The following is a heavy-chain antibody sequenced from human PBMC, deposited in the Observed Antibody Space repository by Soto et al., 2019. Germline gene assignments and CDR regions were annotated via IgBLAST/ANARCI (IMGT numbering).Heavy chain of an antibody. V-gene: IGHV1-18*01. D-gene: IGHD1-26*01. CDR2: ITAYNGNA. Sequence: ASVKVSCKASGYTFTNYGISWVRQAPGQGLERMGWITAYNGNANYAQKLQGRVTMTTDTSTSTAFMELRSLRSDDTAVYYCARSAGGSYYRTADYWGQGTLVTVSS. CDR1: GYTFTNYG. J-gene: IGHJ4*02. CDR3: ARSAGGSYYRTADY.